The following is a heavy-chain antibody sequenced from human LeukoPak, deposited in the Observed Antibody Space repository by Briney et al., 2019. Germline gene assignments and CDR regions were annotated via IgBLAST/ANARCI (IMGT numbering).Heavy chain of an antibody. V-gene: IGHV1-46*01. Sequence: GASVKVSWKASGYIIATYYIDWVRQAPAQGLEWMGRINPSGGSTNYARQFQDRVTMTSDTSTTTVYMELSSLRSEDTAVYFCARVSRDGYYLFDYWGQGTLVTVSS. J-gene: IGHJ4*02. D-gene: IGHD5-24*01. CDR3: ARVSRDGYYLFDY. CDR1: GYIIATYY. CDR2: INPSGGST.